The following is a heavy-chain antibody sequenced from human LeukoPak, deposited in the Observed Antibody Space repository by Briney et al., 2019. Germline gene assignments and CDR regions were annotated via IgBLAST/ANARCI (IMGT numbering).Heavy chain of an antibody. D-gene: IGHD4-17*01. J-gene: IGHJ4*02. CDR3: ARTFYGDFRFDY. Sequence: ASVKVSRKASGDSFSIYTFNWVRQAPGQGLEWMGWINPNSGGTNYAQKFQGRVTMTRDTSISTAYMELSRLRSDDTAVYYCARTFYGDFRFDYWGQGTLVTVSS. CDR2: INPNSGGT. V-gene: IGHV1-2*02. CDR1: GDSFSIYT.